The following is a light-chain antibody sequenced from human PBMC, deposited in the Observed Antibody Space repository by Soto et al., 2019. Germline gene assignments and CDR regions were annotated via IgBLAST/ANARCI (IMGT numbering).Light chain of an antibody. J-gene: IGKJ1*01. V-gene: IGKV1-5*01. CDR2: DVS. CDR3: QQYNNDWT. CDR1: QSISTW. Sequence: DIQMTQSPSTLSASVGDRVTITCRASQSISTWLAWYQQKPGKAPKILIFDVSTLQSGVPSRFSGSGSGTEFTLTISRLQPDDFATYYCQQYNNDWTFGQGTKVEIK.